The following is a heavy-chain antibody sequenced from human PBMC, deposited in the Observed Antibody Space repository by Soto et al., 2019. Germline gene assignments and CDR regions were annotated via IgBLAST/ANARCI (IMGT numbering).Heavy chain of an antibody. Sequence: QVQLVQSGAEVEKPGSSVKVSCKASGGTFSSYAISWVRQAPGQGLEWMGGIIPIFGTANYAQKFQGRVTITADESTSTAYMELSSLRSEDTAVYYCASAIYESRPPPYYYGMDVWGQGTTVTVSS. CDR1: GGTFSSYA. CDR3: ASAIYESRPPPYYYGMDV. J-gene: IGHJ6*02. CDR2: IIPIFGTA. D-gene: IGHD2-21*01. V-gene: IGHV1-69*01.